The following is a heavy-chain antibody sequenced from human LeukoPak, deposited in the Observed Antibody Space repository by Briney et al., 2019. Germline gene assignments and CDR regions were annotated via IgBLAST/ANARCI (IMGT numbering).Heavy chain of an antibody. CDR1: GGSISSYY. D-gene: IGHD6-6*01. J-gene: IGHJ4*02. Sequence: SETLSLTCTVSGGSISSYYWSWIRQPPGKGLEWIGYIYYSGSTNYNPSLKSRVTISVDTSKNQFSLKLSSVTAADTAAYYCARGFSYSSSPNFDYWGQGTLVTVSS. V-gene: IGHV4-59*01. CDR3: ARGFSYSSSPNFDY. CDR2: IYYSGST.